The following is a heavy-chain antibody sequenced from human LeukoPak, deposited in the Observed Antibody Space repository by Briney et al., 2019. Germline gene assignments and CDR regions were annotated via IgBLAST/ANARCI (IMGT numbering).Heavy chain of an antibody. CDR3: ARDGWFGDADAFDI. CDR2: INTYYGET. J-gene: IGHJ3*02. V-gene: IGHV1-18*01. CDR1: GYTFTKYD. Sequence: DSLKVSCKASGYTFTKYDISWVRQAPGQGLEWMGWINTYYGETNNDKKLQGRLSTIGVNSTSTAYMELRSLRSDDTAVYYCARDGWFGDADAFDIWGEGTIV. D-gene: IGHD3-10*01.